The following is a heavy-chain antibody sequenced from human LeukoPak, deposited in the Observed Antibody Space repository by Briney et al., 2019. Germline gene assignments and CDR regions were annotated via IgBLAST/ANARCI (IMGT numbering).Heavy chain of an antibody. D-gene: IGHD1-26*01. J-gene: IGHJ5*02. CDR3: AKAPYGIVGATSWFDP. CDR1: GFTVSSNY. V-gene: IGHV3-23*01. CDR2: ISGSGGST. Sequence: TGGSLRLSCAASGFTVSSNYMSWVRQAPGKGLEWVSAISGSGGSTYYADSVKGRFTISRDNSKNTLYLQMNSLRAEDTAVYYCAKAPYGIVGATSWFDPWGQGTLVTVSS.